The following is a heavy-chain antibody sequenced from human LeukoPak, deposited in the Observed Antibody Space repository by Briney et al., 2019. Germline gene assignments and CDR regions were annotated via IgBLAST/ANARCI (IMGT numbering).Heavy chain of an antibody. CDR1: GGSISSYY. CDR3: ARDLPEGIAAAGTGFDY. D-gene: IGHD6-13*01. V-gene: IGHV4-4*07. Sequence: SETLSLTCTVSGGSISSYYWSWIRQPAGKGLEWIGRIYTSGSTNYNPSLKSRVTMSVDTSKNQFSLKLSSVTAADTAVYYCARDLPEGIAAAGTGFDYWGQGTLVTVSS. CDR2: IYTSGST. J-gene: IGHJ4*02.